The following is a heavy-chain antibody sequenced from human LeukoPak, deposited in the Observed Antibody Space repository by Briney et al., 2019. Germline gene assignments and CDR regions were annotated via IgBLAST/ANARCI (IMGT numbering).Heavy chain of an antibody. V-gene: IGHV3-15*01. CDR3: TTLIHGYSSGWVHY. Sequence: KPGGSLRLSCAASGFTFSNAWMSWVRQAPGKGLEWVGRIKSKTDGGTTDYAAPVKGRFTISRDDSKNALYLQMNSLKTEDTAVYYCTTLIHGYSSGWVHYWGQGTLVTVSS. D-gene: IGHD6-19*01. J-gene: IGHJ4*02. CDR2: IKSKTDGGTT. CDR1: GFTFSNAW.